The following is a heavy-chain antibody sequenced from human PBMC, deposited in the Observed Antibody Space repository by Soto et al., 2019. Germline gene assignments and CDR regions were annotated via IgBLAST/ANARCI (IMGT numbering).Heavy chain of an antibody. CDR3: ARDQLEGNWFDP. CDR1: GGSISSGGYS. J-gene: IGHJ5*02. V-gene: IGHV4-30-2*01. CDR2: IYHSGST. Sequence: SETLSLTCAVSGGSISSGGYSWSWIRQPPGKDLEWIGYIYHSGSTYYNPSLKSRVTISVDRSKNQFSLKLTSVTAADTAVYYCARDQLEGNWFDPWGQGTLVTVSS. D-gene: IGHD1-1*01.